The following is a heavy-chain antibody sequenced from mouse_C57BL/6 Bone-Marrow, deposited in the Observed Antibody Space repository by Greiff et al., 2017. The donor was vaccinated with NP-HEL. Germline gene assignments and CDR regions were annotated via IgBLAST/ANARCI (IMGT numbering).Heavy chain of an antibody. CDR2: INPGSGGT. CDR1: GYAFTTYL. J-gene: IGHJ3*01. V-gene: IGHV1-54*01. CDR3: ARWSGYYGSSSY. Sequence: VQLVESGAELVRPGTSVKVSCKASGYAFTTYLIEWVKQRPGQGLEWIGVINPGSGGTNYNEKFKGKATLTADKSSSTAYMQLSSLTSEDSAAYFCARWSGYYGSSSYWGQGTLVTVSA. D-gene: IGHD1-1*02.